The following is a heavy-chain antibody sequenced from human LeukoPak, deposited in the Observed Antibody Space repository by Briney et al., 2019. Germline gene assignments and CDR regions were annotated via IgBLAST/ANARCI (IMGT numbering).Heavy chain of an antibody. CDR2: INPNSGGT. Sequence: ASVKVSCKASGYTFTGYCMHWVRQAPGQGLEWMGWINPNSGGTNYAQKFQGRVTMTRDTSISTAYMELSRLRSDDTAVYYCASGRFLTYYDILTGYSPPDEYFQHWGQGTLVTVSS. D-gene: IGHD3-9*01. CDR1: GYTFTGYC. CDR3: ASGRFLTYYDILTGYSPPDEYFQH. J-gene: IGHJ1*01. V-gene: IGHV1-2*02.